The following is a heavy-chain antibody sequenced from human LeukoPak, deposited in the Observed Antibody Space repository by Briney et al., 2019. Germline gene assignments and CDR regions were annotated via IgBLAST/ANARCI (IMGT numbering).Heavy chain of an antibody. Sequence: GGSLRLSCAASGFAFSYAWMNWVRQAPGKGLEWVGRVKSKTDGETTDYAAPVKGRFTISRDDSKNTLYLQMNSLKTEDTAVYYCTTDGLRWTMTFDYWGQGTLVTVSS. CDR3: TTDGLRWTMTFDY. V-gene: IGHV3-15*01. J-gene: IGHJ4*02. CDR2: VKSKTDGETT. CDR1: GFAFSYAW. D-gene: IGHD3-22*01.